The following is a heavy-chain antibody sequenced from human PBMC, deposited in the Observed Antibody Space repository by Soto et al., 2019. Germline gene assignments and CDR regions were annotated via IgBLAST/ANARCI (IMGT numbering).Heavy chain of an antibody. Sequence: QVQLVQSGAEVKKPGALAKISCTASGYSFSSYYILWVRQAPGQGLEWMGIINPNTGSTYYAQKFQGRISVTRDTSTSTVYMSLSSLRSEDTAVYFCARDGGYCSGGSCYPMPRLYQRYYGMDVWGQGTTISVSS. CDR1: GYSFSSYY. J-gene: IGHJ6*02. V-gene: IGHV1-46*03. D-gene: IGHD2-15*01. CDR3: ARDGGYCSGGSCYPMPRLYQRYYGMDV. CDR2: INPNTGST.